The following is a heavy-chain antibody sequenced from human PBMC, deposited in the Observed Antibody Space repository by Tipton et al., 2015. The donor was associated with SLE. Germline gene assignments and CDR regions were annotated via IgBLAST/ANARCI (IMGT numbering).Heavy chain of an antibody. J-gene: IGHJ3*02. Sequence: TLSLTCTVSGYSISSDYYWGWIRQPPGKGLEWIGSIYYSGSTYYNPSLKSRVTISVDTSKNQFSLKLSSVTAADTAVYYCARGKDIVVARDAFDIWGQGKMVTGS. CDR2: IYYSGST. V-gene: IGHV4-38-2*02. D-gene: IGHD2-15*01. CDR3: ARGKDIVVARDAFDI. CDR1: GYSISSDYY.